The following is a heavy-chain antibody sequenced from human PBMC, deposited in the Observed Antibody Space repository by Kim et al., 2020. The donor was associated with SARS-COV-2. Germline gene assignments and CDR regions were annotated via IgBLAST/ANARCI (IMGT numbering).Heavy chain of an antibody. CDR1: GFTFSSYE. V-gene: IGHV3-48*03. J-gene: IGHJ4*02. Sequence: GGSLRLSCAASGFTFSSYEMNWVRQAPGKGLEWVSYITSSGSTIYYADSVKGRFTISRDNAKNSLYLQMNSLRAEDTAVYCCARARARIAIFGVLSPGFDYWGQGTLVTVSS. D-gene: IGHD3-3*01. CDR3: ARARARIAIFGVLSPGFDY. CDR2: ITSSGSTI.